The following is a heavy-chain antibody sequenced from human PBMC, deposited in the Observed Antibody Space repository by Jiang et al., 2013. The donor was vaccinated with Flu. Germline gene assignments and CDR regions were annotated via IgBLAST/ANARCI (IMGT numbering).Heavy chain of an antibody. CDR1: GYAFSNYW. J-gene: IGHJ4*02. Sequence: GAEVKKPGDSLKISCETSGYAFSNYWIGWVRQAPGKGLEWMGLIFPSDSDTIYTPSFQGHVTFSADKSANTAYLQLKSLKASDTAIYHCARQERESALSGTWNYWGQGTLVTVSS. CDR3: ARQERESALSGTWNY. V-gene: IGHV5-51*01. CDR2: IFPSDSDT. D-gene: IGHD6-19*01.